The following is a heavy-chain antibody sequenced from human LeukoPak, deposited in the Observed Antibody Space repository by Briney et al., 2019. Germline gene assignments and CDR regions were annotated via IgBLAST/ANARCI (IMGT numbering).Heavy chain of an antibody. V-gene: IGHV1-46*01. CDR3: ARQAVAGTFVDWFDP. CDR2: INPSGGST. D-gene: IGHD6-19*01. Sequence: ASVKVSCKASGYTFTSYYMHWVRQAPGRGLEWMGIINPSGGSTSYAQKFQGRVTMTRDMSTSTVYMELSSLRSEDTAVYYCARQAVAGTFVDWFDPWGQGTLVTVSS. J-gene: IGHJ5*02. CDR1: GYTFTSYY.